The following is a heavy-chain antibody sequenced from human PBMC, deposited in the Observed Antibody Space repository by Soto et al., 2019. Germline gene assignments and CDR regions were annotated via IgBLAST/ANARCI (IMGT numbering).Heavy chain of an antibody. Sequence: QVQLVESGGGVVQPGRSLRLSCAASGFTFSSYGMHWVRQAPGKGLEWVAVIWYDGSNKYYADSVKGRFTISRDNSKNTVYLHMNSLRAEDTAVYYCATVNWDYCVEGKFQQYYYYYGMDVWGQGTTVTVCS. CDR3: ATVNWDYCVEGKFQQYYYYYGMDV. CDR1: GFTFSSYG. V-gene: IGHV3-33*01. CDR2: IWYDGSNK. J-gene: IGHJ6*02. D-gene: IGHD1-7*01.